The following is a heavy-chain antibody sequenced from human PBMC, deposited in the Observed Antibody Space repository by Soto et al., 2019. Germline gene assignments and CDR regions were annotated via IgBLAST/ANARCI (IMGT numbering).Heavy chain of an antibody. CDR3: VREGRGSFDF. V-gene: IGHV3-23*01. CDR1: GFIFTNYA. D-gene: IGHD5-12*01. J-gene: IGHJ3*01. CDR2: IGGRGDSA. Sequence: GGSLRLSCAASGFIFTNYAMNWVRQAPGKGLEWVSVIGGRGDSAYYADSVQGRFTISRDNSKNTLSLQMSSLTADDTAIYYCVREGRGSFDFWGRGTMVTVSS.